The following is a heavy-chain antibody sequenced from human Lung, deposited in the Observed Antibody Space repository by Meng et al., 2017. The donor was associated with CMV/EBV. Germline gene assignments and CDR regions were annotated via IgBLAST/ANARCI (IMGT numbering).Heavy chain of an antibody. CDR2: FYYRGNG. J-gene: IGHJ4*02. CDR3: ARGSYLAVEG. Sequence: HVQLRESGPGLVKPSETLSLTCTVSGGSINSYYWSWIRQPPGQGLEWLGYFYYRGNGNYNPSLKSRVTISVDTSKNLFSLNLTSVTAADAALYYCARGSYLAVEGWGLGTLVTVSS. V-gene: IGHV4-59*01. D-gene: IGHD2-21*01. CDR1: GGSINSYY.